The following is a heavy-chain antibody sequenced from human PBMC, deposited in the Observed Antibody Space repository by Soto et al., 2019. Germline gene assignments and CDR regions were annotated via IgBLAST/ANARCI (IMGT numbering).Heavy chain of an antibody. CDR1: GFTFSSYG. V-gene: IGHV3-30*18. CDR3: AKDGLTTVTSGYYYYMDV. Sequence: PGGFLRLSCTASGFTFSSYGMRWVRQAPGKGLEWVAVISYDGSNKYYADSVKGRFTISRDNSKNTLYLQMNSLRAEDTAVYYCAKDGLTTVTSGYYYYMDVWGKGTTLTVSS. CDR2: ISYDGSNK. D-gene: IGHD4-4*01. J-gene: IGHJ6*03.